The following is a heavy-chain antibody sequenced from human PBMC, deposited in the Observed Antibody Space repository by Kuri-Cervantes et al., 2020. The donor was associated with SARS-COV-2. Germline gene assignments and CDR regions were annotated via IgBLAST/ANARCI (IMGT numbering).Heavy chain of an antibody. V-gene: IGHV3-30*04. CDR3: AREPTINWSDIGNSLDV. CDR2: MSYDGGKI. CDR1: GFGFSTYA. D-gene: IGHD1-20*01. Sequence: GGSLRLSCAASGFGFSTYAMHWVRQAPGKGLEWVAGMSYDGGKIYYADSLKGRFTISRDNPKNTLYVQMVSLRPEDTAVYYCAREPTINWSDIGNSLDVWGKGTAVTVSS. J-gene: IGHJ6*04.